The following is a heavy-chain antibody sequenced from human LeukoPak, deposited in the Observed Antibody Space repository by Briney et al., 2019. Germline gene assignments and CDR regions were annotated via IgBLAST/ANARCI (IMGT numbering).Heavy chain of an antibody. J-gene: IGHJ6*02. V-gene: IGHV3-74*01. CDR3: ARVPYGGHSYHYYYGMDV. Sequence: PGGSLRLSCAASGFTFSSYLMHWVRQAPGKGLVWVSRINSDGSSTSYADSVKGRFTISRDNAKNTLYLQMNSLRAEDTAVYYCARVPYGGHSYHYYYGMDVWGQGTTVTVSS. CDR1: GFTFSSYL. CDR2: INSDGSST. D-gene: IGHD4-23*01.